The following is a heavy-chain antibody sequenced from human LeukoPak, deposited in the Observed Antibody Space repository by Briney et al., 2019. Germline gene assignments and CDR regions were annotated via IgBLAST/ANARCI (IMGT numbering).Heavy chain of an antibody. J-gene: IGHJ6*03. V-gene: IGHV4-31*03. Sequence: PSQTLSLTRTVSGGSISSGRYYSSWIRHPPQTSLEWIGYISYTGHTNSSPSLKSRVSISGATSKSQFSLKLSSVTAADTAVYYCARTYNLHGGFYMDVWGKGTTVIVS. CDR3: ARTYNLHGGFYMDV. CDR2: ISYTGHT. CDR1: GGSISSGRYY. D-gene: IGHD1-1*01.